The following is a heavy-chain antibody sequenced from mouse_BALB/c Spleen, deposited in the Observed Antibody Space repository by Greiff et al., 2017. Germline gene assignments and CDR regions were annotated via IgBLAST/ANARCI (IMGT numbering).Heavy chain of an antibody. J-gene: IGHJ3*01. Sequence: EVKLEESGGGLVQPGGSMKLSCVASGFTFSSYWMSWVRQSPEKGLEWVAEIRLKSDNYATHYAESVKGKFTISRDDSKSRLYLQMNSLRAEDTGIYYCTGGNYGAWFAYWGQGTLVTVSA. CDR1: GFTFSSYW. CDR2: IRLKSDNYAT. D-gene: IGHD2-1*01. CDR3: TGGNYGAWFAY. V-gene: IGHV6-6*02.